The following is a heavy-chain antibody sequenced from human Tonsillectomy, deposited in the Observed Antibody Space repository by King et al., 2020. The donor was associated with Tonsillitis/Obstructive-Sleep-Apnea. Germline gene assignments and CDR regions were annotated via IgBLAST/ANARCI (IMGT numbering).Heavy chain of an antibody. V-gene: IGHV3-73*01. D-gene: IGHD6-6*01. J-gene: IGHJ5*02. CDR1: GFTFSGSA. Sequence: VQLVESGGGLVQPGGSLKLSCAASGFTFSGSAMHWVRQASGEGLEWVGRIRSKANNYSTAYAASGKGWFTIPRDDSKKTAYLQMKSQKTEDTAVYYCTRRSSSSISNWFDPWGQGTLVTVSS. CDR3: TRRSSSSISNWFDP. CDR2: IRSKANNYST.